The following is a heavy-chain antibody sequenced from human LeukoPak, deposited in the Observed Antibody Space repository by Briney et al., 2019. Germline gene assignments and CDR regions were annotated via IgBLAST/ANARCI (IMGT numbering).Heavy chain of an antibody. J-gene: IGHJ4*02. CDR2: IYYSGST. CDR1: GGSISSYY. Sequence: SETLSLTCTVSGGSISSYYWSWIRQPPGKGLEWIGYIYYSGSTNYNPSLKSRVTISVDTSKNQFSLKLSSVTAADTAVYYCARGSHIPDYWGQGTLVTVSS. D-gene: IGHD2-2*02. CDR3: ARGSHIPDY. V-gene: IGHV4-59*01.